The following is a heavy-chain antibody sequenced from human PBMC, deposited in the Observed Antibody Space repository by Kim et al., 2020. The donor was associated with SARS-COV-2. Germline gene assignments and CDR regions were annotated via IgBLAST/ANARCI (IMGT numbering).Heavy chain of an antibody. D-gene: IGHD6-6*01. CDR2: ISGSGGST. CDR3: AKESIAARPVIRDDRKAENDY. V-gene: IGHV3-23*01. Sequence: GGSLRLSCAASGFTFSSYAMSWVRQAPGKGLEWVSAISGSGGSTYYADSVKGRFTISRDNSKNTLYLQMNSLRAEDTAVYYCAKESIAARPVIRDDRKAENDYWGQGTLVTVSS. J-gene: IGHJ4*02. CDR1: GFTFSSYA.